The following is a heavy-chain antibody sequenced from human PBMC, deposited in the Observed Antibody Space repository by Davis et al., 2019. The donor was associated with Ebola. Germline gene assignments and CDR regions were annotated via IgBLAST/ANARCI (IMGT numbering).Heavy chain of an antibody. V-gene: IGHV1-18*04. D-gene: IGHD1-1*01. CDR2: ISAYNGNT. Sequence: ASVKVSCKASGGTFSSYGISWVRQAPGQGLEWMGWISAYNGNTNYAQKLQGRVTMTTDTSTSTAYMEVGSLKSDDTAVYYCARAQFPTTSDHWGQGTLVTVSS. CDR1: GGTFSSYG. CDR3: ARAQFPTTSDH. J-gene: IGHJ4*02.